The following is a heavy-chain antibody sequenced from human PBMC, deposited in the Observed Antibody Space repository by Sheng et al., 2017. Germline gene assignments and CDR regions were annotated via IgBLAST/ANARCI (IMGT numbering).Heavy chain of an antibody. Sequence: QVQLQQWGAGLLKPSETLSLTCAVYGGSFSGYYWSWIRQPPGKGLEWIGEINHSGSTNYNPSLKSRVTISVDTSKNQFSLKLSSVTAADTAVYYCARGVGCSGGSCYSGNNWFDPWGQGTLVTVSS. CDR1: GGSFSGYY. CDR3: ARGVGCSGGSCYSGNNWFDP. CDR2: INHSGST. D-gene: IGHD2-15*01. V-gene: IGHV4-34*01. J-gene: IGHJ5*02.